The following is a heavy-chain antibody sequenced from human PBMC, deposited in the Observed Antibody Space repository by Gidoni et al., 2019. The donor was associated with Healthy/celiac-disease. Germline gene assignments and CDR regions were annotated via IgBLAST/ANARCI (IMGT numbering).Heavy chain of an antibody. CDR1: GGSISSGCYS. D-gene: IGHD3-22*01. Sequence: QLQLQESGSGLVKPSQNLSLTCAVSGGSISSGCYSWSWIRQPPGKGLEWIGYIYHSGSTYYNPSLKSRVTISVDRSKNQFSLKLSSVTAADTAVYYCATYDSSGYSFDYWGQGTLVTVSS. J-gene: IGHJ4*02. CDR2: IYHSGST. CDR3: ATYDSSGYSFDY. V-gene: IGHV4-30-2*01.